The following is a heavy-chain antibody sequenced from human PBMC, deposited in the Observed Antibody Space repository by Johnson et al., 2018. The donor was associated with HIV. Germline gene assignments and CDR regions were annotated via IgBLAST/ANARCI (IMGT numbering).Heavy chain of an antibody. J-gene: IGHJ3*02. Sequence: MQLVESGGGLVQPGGSLRLSCAASGFTFSSYWMHWVRQAPGKGLVWVSRINSDGSSTSYADSVKGRFTISRDNAKNTLYLQMNSLRAEDTAVYYCAREGYYNFWSGADAFDIWGQGTMVTVSS. V-gene: IGHV3-74*01. CDR3: AREGYYNFWSGADAFDI. D-gene: IGHD3-3*01. CDR1: GFTFSSYW. CDR2: INSDGSST.